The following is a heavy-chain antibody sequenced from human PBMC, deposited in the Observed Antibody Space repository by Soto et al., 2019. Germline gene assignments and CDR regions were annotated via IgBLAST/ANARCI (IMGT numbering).Heavy chain of an antibody. CDR3: ARMATFGSLNWFDP. CDR1: GCSFTNND. Sequence: ASVKVPCKASGCSFTNNDVSWVRQATGQGLVWMGWMNPGSGDTGYAQKFQCRVSMTRKICIATAYMEMTSLRSDDTAIYYCARMATFGSLNWFDPWGQGTLVHVSS. CDR2: MNPGSGDT. V-gene: IGHV1-8*01. J-gene: IGHJ5*02. D-gene: IGHD3-16*01.